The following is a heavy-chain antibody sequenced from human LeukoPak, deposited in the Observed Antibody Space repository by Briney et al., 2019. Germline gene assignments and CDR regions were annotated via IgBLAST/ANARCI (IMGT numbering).Heavy chain of an antibody. CDR1: GGSISSGDYS. Sequence: SQTLSLTCAVSGGSISSGDYSWSWIRQPPGKGLEWIGYIFHSGSTYYNPSLKSRVTISVDGSKNQFSLKLSSVTAADTAVYYCARELWFVNAPGSWFDPWGQGTLVTVSS. V-gene: IGHV4-30-2*01. CDR3: ARELWFVNAPGSWFDP. CDR2: IFHSGST. J-gene: IGHJ5*02. D-gene: IGHD3-10*01.